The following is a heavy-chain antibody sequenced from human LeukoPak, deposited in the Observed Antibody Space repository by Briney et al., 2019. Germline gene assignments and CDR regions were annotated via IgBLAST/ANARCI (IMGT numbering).Heavy chain of an antibody. CDR1: GFTFDDYA. Sequence: GGSLRLSCAASGFTFDDYAMHWVRQAPGKGLEWVSGISWNSGSIVYADSVKGRFTISRDNAKNSLYLQMNSLRAEDTALYYCAKVYSPSRIVGATHGAFDIWGQGTMVTVSS. CDR3: AKVYSPSRIVGATHGAFDI. J-gene: IGHJ3*02. CDR2: ISWNSGSI. D-gene: IGHD1-26*01. V-gene: IGHV3-9*01.